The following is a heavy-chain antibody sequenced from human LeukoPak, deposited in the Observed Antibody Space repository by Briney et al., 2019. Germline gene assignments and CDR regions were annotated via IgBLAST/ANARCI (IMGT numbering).Heavy chain of an antibody. J-gene: IGHJ6*03. CDR3: ARQNPYTTSSFFYYMDV. V-gene: IGHV4-30-2*01. D-gene: IGHD2-2*02. CDR1: GGSLSSGGYY. CDR2: IYHSGST. Sequence: SETLSLTCTVSGGSLSSGGYYWSWIRQPPGKGLEWIGYIYHSGSTYYNPSLKSRVTISVDRSKNQFSLKLSSVTAADTAVYYCARQNPYTTSSFFYYMDVWGKGTTVTVSS.